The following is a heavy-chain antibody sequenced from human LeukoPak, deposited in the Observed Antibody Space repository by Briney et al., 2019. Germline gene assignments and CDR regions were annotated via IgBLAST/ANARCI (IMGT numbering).Heavy chain of an antibody. J-gene: IGHJ4*02. Sequence: GRSLRLSCAASGFTFSSYGMQWVRQAPGKGLEGVSSITGSAANTYYADSVKGRFTISRDNSKNTLYLQMNSLRAEDTAVYYCAKRYSGTSGLYNFDYWGQGTLVTVSS. V-gene: IGHV3-23*01. CDR2: ITGSAANT. D-gene: IGHD1-26*01. CDR1: GFTFSSYG. CDR3: AKRYSGTSGLYNFDY.